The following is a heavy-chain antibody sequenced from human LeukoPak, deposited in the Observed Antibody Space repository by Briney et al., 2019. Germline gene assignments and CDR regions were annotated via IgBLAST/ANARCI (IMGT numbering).Heavy chain of an antibody. CDR3: ARAARGLYPDDAFDI. D-gene: IGHD1-14*01. CDR2: IYPGDSDT. V-gene: IGHV5-51*01. Sequence: GESLKISCQGSGYRFTNYWIGWVRQMPGKGLEWMGIIYPGDSDTRYSPSFQGQVTISADKSIETAYLQWSSLKASDTAIYYCARAARGLYPDDAFDIWGQGTMVTVSS. CDR1: GYRFTNYW. J-gene: IGHJ3*02.